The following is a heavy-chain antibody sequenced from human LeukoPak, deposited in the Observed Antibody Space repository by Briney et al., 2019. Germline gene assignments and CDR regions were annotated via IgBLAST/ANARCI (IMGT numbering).Heavy chain of an antibody. D-gene: IGHD3-22*01. Sequence: SETLSLTCTVSGGSISSRDYYWGWIRQPAGKGLEWIGRIYTSGSTNYNPSLKSRVTISVDTSKNQFSLKLSSVTAADTAVYYCARLYYYDSSGLGAFDIWGQGTMVTVSS. CDR2: IYTSGST. J-gene: IGHJ3*02. CDR3: ARLYYYDSSGLGAFDI. V-gene: IGHV4-61*02. CDR1: GGSISSRDYY.